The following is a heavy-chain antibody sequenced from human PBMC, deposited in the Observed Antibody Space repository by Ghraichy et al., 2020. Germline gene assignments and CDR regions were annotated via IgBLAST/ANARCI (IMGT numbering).Heavy chain of an antibody. CDR1: GFTFSSYA. J-gene: IGHJ4*02. CDR3: ARVGYDFWSGYYDY. Sequence: GGSLRLSCAASGFTFSSYAMSWVRQAPGKGLEWVSAISGSGGSTYYADSVKGRFTISRDNSKNTLYLQMNSLRAEDTAVYYCARVGYDFWSGYYDYWGQGPLVTVSS. V-gene: IGHV3-23*01. D-gene: IGHD3-3*01. CDR2: ISGSGGST.